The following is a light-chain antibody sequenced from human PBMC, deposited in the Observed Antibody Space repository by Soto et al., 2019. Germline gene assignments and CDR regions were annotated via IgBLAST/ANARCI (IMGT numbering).Light chain of an antibody. J-gene: IGKJ5*01. Sequence: EIVLTQSPGTLSLSPGERATLSCRASENIAAGYLAWYQQKPGQAPRLLVYGPSNRATGIADRFSGSGSGTDFTLTINRLEAEDSAVYYCQQYGTSPTFGQGTRLGL. V-gene: IGKV3-20*01. CDR3: QQYGTSPT. CDR2: GPS. CDR1: ENIAAGY.